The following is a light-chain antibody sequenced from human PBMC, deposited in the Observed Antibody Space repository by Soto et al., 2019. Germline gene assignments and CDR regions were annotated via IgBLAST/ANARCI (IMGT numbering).Light chain of an antibody. V-gene: IGKV1-17*03. CDR1: QDISNF. CDR3: QQRSNWPKSIT. J-gene: IGKJ5*01. CDR2: SAN. Sequence: DIQMTQSPSDMSASVGDRVTITCRASQDISNFLVWFQQRPGKVPKRLMYSANRLESGVPSRFSGSGSGTEFTLTISSLQPEDFAVYYCQQRSNWPKSITFGQGTRLEIK.